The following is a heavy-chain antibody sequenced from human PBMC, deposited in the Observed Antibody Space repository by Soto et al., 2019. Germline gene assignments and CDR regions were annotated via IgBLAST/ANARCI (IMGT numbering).Heavy chain of an antibody. V-gene: IGHV3-30*18. D-gene: IGHD1-26*01. CDR1: GFTFSTYG. CDR2: MSYDGSNK. Sequence: QVQLVESGGGVVQPGRSLRLSCAASGFTFSTYGMHWVRQAPGKGLEWVAVMSYDGSNKYYADSVRGRFTISRDNSKNTLYLHMNSLRVEDTAVYYCAKGGGSYYRHPRNDHWGQGTLLTVSS. CDR3: AKGGGSYYRHPRNDH. J-gene: IGHJ4*02.